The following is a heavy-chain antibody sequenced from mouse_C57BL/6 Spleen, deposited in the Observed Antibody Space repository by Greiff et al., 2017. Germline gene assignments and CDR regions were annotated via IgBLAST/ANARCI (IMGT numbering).Heavy chain of an antibody. Sequence: EVKLVESGEGLVKPGGSLKLSCAASGFTFSSYAMSWVRQTPEKRLEWVAYISSGGDYIYYADTVKGRFTISRDNARNTLYLQMSSLKSEDTAMYYCTRGDGNYSDYFDYWGQGTTLTVSS. J-gene: IGHJ2*01. CDR1: GFTFSSYA. V-gene: IGHV5-9-1*02. D-gene: IGHD2-1*01. CDR3: TRGDGNYSDYFDY. CDR2: ISSGGDYI.